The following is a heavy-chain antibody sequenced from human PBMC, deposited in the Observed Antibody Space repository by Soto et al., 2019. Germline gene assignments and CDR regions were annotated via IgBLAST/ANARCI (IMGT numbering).Heavy chain of an antibody. J-gene: IGHJ6*02. CDR1: GFTFSHYS. D-gene: IGHD3-10*01. CDR3: AKDRGRGSPVSGGLDV. V-gene: IGHV3-21*01. CDR2: VSSTSSYI. Sequence: GGSLSLSCAASGFTFSHYSMNWVRQAPGKGLEWVAFVSSTSSYIYYAGSVKGRLTISRDNATNSLYLQMNTLRAEDTAVYYCAKDRGRGSPVSGGLDVWGQGTTVTVSS.